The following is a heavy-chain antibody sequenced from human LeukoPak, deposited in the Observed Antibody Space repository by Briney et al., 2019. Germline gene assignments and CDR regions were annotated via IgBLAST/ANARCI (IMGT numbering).Heavy chain of an antibody. Sequence: ASVKVSCKASGYTFTSYGISSVRQAPGQGLEWMGWISAYNGNTNYAQKLQGRVTMTTDTSTSTAYMELRSLRSDDTAVYYCARPIAVAGTLYFDYWGQGTLVTVSS. CDR3: ARPIAVAGTLYFDY. V-gene: IGHV1-18*04. CDR1: GYTFTSYG. D-gene: IGHD6-19*01. CDR2: ISAYNGNT. J-gene: IGHJ4*02.